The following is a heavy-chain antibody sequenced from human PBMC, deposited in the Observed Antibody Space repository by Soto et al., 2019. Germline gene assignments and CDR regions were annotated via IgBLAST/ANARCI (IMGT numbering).Heavy chain of an antibody. CDR1: GFPFESYS. V-gene: IGHV3-21*01. D-gene: IGHD3-3*01. CDR3: AREANTIYAPHGLDV. CDR2: LSSGSFYI. Sequence: GGSLRLSCAVSGFPFESYSMSWVRQSPGQGLEWLASLSSGSFYIFHADSIRGRFTISRDDAKNLPFLQMNSLTIEDTATYYCAREANTIYAPHGLDVRGRGTAITVSS. J-gene: IGHJ6*02.